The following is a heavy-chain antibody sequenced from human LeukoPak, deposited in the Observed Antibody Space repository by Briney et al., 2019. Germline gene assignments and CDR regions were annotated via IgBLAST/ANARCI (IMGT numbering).Heavy chain of an antibody. CDR3: ARETCPTRRRITMIVVVNDPSRWYFDL. D-gene: IGHD3-22*01. Sequence: ASVKVSCKASGYTFTGYYMHWVRQAPGQGLEWMGWINPNSGGTNYAQKFQGRVTMTRDTSISTAYMELSRLRSDDTAVYYCARETCPTRRRITMIVVVNDPSRWYFDLWGRGTLVTVSS. CDR2: INPNSGGT. V-gene: IGHV1-2*02. CDR1: GYTFTGYY. J-gene: IGHJ2*01.